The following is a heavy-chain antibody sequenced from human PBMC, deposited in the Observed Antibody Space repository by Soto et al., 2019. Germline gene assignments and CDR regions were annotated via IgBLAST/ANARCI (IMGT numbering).Heavy chain of an antibody. CDR2: ISYDGSNK. J-gene: IGHJ6*02. D-gene: IGHD2-2*02. Sequence: GGSLRLSCAASGFTFSSYAMHWVRQAPGKGLEWVAVISYDGSNKYYADSVKGRFTISRDNSKNTLYLQMNSLRAEDTAVYYCARDAMDIVLVPAAIRSYYYYGMDVWGQGTTVTVSS. CDR3: ARDAMDIVLVPAAIRSYYYYGMDV. V-gene: IGHV3-30-3*01. CDR1: GFTFSSYA.